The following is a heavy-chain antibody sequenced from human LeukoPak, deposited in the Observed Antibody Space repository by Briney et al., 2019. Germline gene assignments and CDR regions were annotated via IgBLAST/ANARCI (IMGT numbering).Heavy chain of an antibody. CDR1: GGSFSGYY. D-gene: IGHD1-1*01. CDR2: INHSGST. J-gene: IGHJ4*02. V-gene: IGHV4-34*01. CDR3: ARQGTTETGFDY. Sequence: PSETLSLTCAVYGGSFSGYYWSWIRQPPGKGLEWIGEINHSGSTNYNPSLKSRVTISVDTSKNQFSLKLSSVTAADTAVYYCARQGTTETGFDYWGQGTLVTVSS.